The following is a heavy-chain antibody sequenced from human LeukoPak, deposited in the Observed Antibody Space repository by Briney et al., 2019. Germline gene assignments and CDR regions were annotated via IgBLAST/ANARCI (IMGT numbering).Heavy chain of an antibody. CDR2: ISTNGNT. Sequence: SETLSLTCIVSGGSISYYWTWIRQPAGKGLEWIGRISTNGNTNYNPSLKSRVTMSLDTSKNQFSLNLTSVTAADTAVYYCARGSGPYFYYYMDVWGKGATVTISS. V-gene: IGHV4-4*07. CDR3: ARGSGPYFYYYMDV. CDR1: GGSISYY. J-gene: IGHJ6*03.